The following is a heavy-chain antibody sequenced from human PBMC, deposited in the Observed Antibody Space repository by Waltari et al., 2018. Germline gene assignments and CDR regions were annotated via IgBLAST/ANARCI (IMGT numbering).Heavy chain of an antibody. CDR2: VHSGGTT. CDR1: GGSISENSYY. J-gene: IGHJ6*02. D-gene: IGHD3-22*01. Sequence: QLQLQESGPGLVEPSETLSLTCSVSGGSISENSYYWGWIRQPPGKGLEWIGSVHSGGTTYYHPSLKSRISISLDTTEHRFSLKLTSVTAADTAVYYCARRSSGAYPDYYYGLDVWGQGATV. CDR3: ARRSSGAYPDYYYGLDV. V-gene: IGHV4-39*02.